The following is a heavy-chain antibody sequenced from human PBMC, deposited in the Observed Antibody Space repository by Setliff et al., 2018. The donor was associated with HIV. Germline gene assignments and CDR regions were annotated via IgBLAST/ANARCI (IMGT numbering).Heavy chain of an antibody. D-gene: IGHD2-2*01. J-gene: IGHJ4*02. CDR2: INEPGSES. Sequence: GSLRLSCAASGFSFASYWMSWVRQAPGKGLEWVANINEPGSESNYVDSAKGRFTISRDNDRPSVYLQMNSLRAEETALYYCVRDSIFDYWGQGTLVTVS. CDR3: VRDSIFDY. CDR1: GFSFASYW. V-gene: IGHV3-7*01.